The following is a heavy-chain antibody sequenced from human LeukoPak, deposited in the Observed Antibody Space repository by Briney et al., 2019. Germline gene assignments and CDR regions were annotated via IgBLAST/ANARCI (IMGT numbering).Heavy chain of an antibody. CDR3: AENGPWSLKY. CDR1: GGFISNINW. J-gene: IGHJ4*02. CDR2: VHQSGVT. D-gene: IGHD2-15*01. Sequence: PSGTLSLTCAVSGGFISNINWWSWVRQPPGRGLEWIGEVHQSGVTNYNPSLKSRVTISLDKSNNQFSLKLNSVTAAGTAVYFCAENGPWSLKYWGQGTLVTVSS. V-gene: IGHV4-4*02.